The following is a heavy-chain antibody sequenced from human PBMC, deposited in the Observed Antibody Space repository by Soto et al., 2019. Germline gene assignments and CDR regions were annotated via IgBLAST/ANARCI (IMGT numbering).Heavy chain of an antibody. D-gene: IGHD4-17*01. V-gene: IGHV4-31*03. J-gene: IGHJ6*02. Sequence: QVQLQESGPGLMKPSQTLSLTCTVSGASINGGGYYWSWIRQHPGKGLEWIGSIYYSGNTYYSPSLKSRVTISVDTSKNHFSLRLTSVTAADTAVYYCARDPSYGDYSYYGMDVWGQGTTVTVSS. CDR3: ARDPSYGDYSYYGMDV. CDR2: IYYSGNT. CDR1: GASINGGGYY.